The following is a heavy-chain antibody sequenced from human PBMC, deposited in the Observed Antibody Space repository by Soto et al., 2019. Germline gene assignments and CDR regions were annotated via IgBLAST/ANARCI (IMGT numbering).Heavy chain of an antibody. Sequence: SQTLSLTCAISGDSVSSNSAAWNWIRQSPSRGLEWLGRTYYRSKWSNDYAASVKSRISINPDTSKNQFSLHLNSVTPEDTAVYYCARRYSAYGVGALEDWGQGTTVTVS. V-gene: IGHV6-1*01. CDR2: TYYRSKWSN. D-gene: IGHD5-12*01. CDR3: ARRYSAYGVGALED. CDR1: GDSVSSNSAA. J-gene: IGHJ6*02.